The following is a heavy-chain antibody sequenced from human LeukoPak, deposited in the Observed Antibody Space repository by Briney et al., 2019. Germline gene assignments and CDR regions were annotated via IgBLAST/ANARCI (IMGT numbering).Heavy chain of an antibody. CDR1: GYTFTSYD. Sequence: ASVKVSCKASGYTFTSYDINWVRQATGQGLEWMGWMNPNSGSTGYAQKFQGRVTMTGNTSISTAYMELSSLRSEDTAVYYCARTPAIRRITIFGVVTPYYFDYWGQGTLVTVSS. V-gene: IGHV1-8*01. CDR3: ARTPAIRRITIFGVVTPYYFDY. D-gene: IGHD3-3*01. CDR2: MNPNSGST. J-gene: IGHJ4*02.